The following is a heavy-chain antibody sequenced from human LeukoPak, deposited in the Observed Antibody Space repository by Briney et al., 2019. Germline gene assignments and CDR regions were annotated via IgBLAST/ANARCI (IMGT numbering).Heavy chain of an antibody. CDR2: IKQDGSEK. D-gene: IGHD5-24*01. CDR3: TRVGYIDEGIDY. CDR1: RFTFSTYW. Sequence: GGSLRLSCAAPRFTFSTYWMSWVRQAPGKGLEWVANIKQDGSEKYYVDSVKGRFTISRDNAKNSLYLQMNSLRAEDTAIYYCTRVGYIDEGIDYWGQGTLVTVSS. V-gene: IGHV3-7*04. J-gene: IGHJ4*02.